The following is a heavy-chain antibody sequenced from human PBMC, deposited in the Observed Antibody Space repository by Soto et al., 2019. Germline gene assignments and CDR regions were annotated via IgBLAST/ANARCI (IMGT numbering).Heavy chain of an antibody. CDR3: ASRVWSGYHNWFDP. V-gene: IGHV1-3*04. Sequence: ASVKVSCKASGCTFTSLIIYWVRQAPGPRLEWMGWIISDNDNTKNSRNFQGSVTITTDTSASTAYMELRSLRSDDTAVYYCASRVWSGYHNWFDPWGQGTLVTVSS. D-gene: IGHD3-3*01. CDR1: GCTFTSLI. J-gene: IGHJ5*02. CDR2: IISDNDNT.